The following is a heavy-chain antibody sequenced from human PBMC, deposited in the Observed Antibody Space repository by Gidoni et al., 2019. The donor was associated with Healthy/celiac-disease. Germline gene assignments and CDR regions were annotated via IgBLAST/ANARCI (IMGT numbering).Heavy chain of an antibody. Sequence: QLQLQESGPGLVKPSETLSLTCTVSGGSISSSSYYWGWIRQPPGKGLEWIGSIYYSGSTYYNPSLKSRVTISVDTSKNQFSLKLSSVTAADTAVYYCARPAGSYEGGWFDYWGQGTLVTVSS. V-gene: IGHV4-39*01. J-gene: IGHJ4*02. CDR1: GGSISSSSYY. CDR2: IYYSGST. CDR3: ARPAGSYEGGWFDY. D-gene: IGHD1-26*01.